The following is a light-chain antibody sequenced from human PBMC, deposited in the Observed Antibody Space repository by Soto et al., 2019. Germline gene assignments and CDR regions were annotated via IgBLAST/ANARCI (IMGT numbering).Light chain of an antibody. Sequence: QSVLTQPASVSGSPGQSITISCPGASSDFGGYNYVSWYQQHPGKAPKLMIYDVSNRPSGVSNRFSGSKSGNTASLTISGLQAEDEADYYCSSYTSSSTGYVFGTGTKVTVL. CDR1: SSDFGGYNY. CDR3: SSYTSSSTGYV. CDR2: DVS. J-gene: IGLJ1*01. V-gene: IGLV2-14*01.